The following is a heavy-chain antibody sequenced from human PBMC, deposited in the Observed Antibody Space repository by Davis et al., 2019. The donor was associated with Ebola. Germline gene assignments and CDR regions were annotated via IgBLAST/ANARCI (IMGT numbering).Heavy chain of an antibody. CDR2: IKSKSEGGTT. CDR1: GFTFSNAW. V-gene: IGHV3-15*01. CDR3: TRDYQLLWWFDP. Sequence: GESLKISCAVSGFTFSNAWMSWVRQAPGRGLEWVGRIKSKSEGGTTDYAAPVKGRFTISRDDSRDIVYLQMNSLKTEDTAVYYCTRDYQLLWWFDPWGQGTLVTVSS. J-gene: IGHJ5*02. D-gene: IGHD2-2*01.